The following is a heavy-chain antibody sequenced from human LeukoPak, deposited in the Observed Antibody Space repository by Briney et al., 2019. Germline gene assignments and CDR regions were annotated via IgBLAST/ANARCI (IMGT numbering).Heavy chain of an antibody. CDR3: ARDVWDYYYYYMDV. V-gene: IGHV4-61*02. D-gene: IGHD3-16*01. Sequence: SETLSLTCAVPGGSISSGSYYWSWIRQPAGKGLEWIGRIYTSGSTNYNPSLKSRVTISVDTSKNQFSLKLSSVTAADTAVYYCARDVWDYYYYYMDVWGKGTTVTISS. J-gene: IGHJ6*03. CDR2: IYTSGST. CDR1: GGSISSGSYY.